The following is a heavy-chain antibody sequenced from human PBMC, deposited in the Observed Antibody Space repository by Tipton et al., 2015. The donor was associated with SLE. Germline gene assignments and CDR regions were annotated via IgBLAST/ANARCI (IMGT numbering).Heavy chain of an antibody. Sequence: GSLRLSCAASGFTFSNAWMSWVRQAPGKGLVWVSRINSDGSSTSYADSVKGRFTISRDNAKNTLYLQMNSLRAEDTAVYYCARGWELVYYYYGMDVWGQGTTVTVSS. CDR3: ARGWELVYYYYGMDV. CDR2: INSDGSST. J-gene: IGHJ6*02. V-gene: IGHV3-74*01. D-gene: IGHD4-23*01. CDR1: GFTFSNAW.